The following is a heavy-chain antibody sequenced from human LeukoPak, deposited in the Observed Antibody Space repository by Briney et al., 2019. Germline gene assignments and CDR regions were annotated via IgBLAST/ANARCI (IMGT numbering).Heavy chain of an antibody. CDR1: GGSISSYY. J-gene: IGHJ6*02. Sequence: SETLSLTCTVSGGSISSYYWSWIRQPAGRGLEWIGRIYTSGSTNYNPSLKSRVTMSVDTSKNQFSLKLSSVTAADTDVYYCARDHHDYVWGSSLYYYYGMDVWDQGTTVTVSS. D-gene: IGHD3-16*01. CDR3: ARDHHDYVWGSSLYYYYGMDV. CDR2: IYTSGST. V-gene: IGHV4-4*07.